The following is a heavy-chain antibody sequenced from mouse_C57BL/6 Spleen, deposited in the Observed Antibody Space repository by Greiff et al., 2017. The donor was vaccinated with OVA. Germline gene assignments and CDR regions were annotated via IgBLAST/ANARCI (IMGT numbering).Heavy chain of an antibody. D-gene: IGHD1-1*01. CDR3: TVLRVFDY. Sequence: EVQGVESGGGLVQPGGSMKLSCVASGFTFSNYWMNWVRQSPEKGLEWVAQIRLKSDNYATHYAESVKGRFTISRDDSKSSVYLQMNNLRAEDTGIYYCTVLRVFDYWGQGTTLTVSS. CDR1: GFTFSNYW. CDR2: IRLKSDNYAT. V-gene: IGHV6-3*01. J-gene: IGHJ2*01.